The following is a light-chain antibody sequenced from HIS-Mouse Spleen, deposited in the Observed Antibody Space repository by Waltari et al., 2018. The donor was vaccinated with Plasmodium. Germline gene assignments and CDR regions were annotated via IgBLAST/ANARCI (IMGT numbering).Light chain of an antibody. V-gene: IGKV1-12*01. CDR2: AAS. J-gene: IGKJ1*01. CDR1: QGISSW. Sequence: DIQMTQSPSSVSASVADRVTITCRASQGISSWLALYQQKPGKAPKLLIYAASSLQSGVPSRFSGSGSGTDFTLTISSLQPEDFATYYCQQANSFPWTFGQGTKVEIK. CDR3: QQANSFPWT.